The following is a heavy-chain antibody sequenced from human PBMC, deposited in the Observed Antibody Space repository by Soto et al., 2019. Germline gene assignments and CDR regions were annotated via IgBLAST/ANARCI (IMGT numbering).Heavy chain of an antibody. J-gene: IGHJ6*03. CDR3: ASGDFGATYYYYYMDV. D-gene: IGHD2-21*02. Sequence: SVKVSCKASGGTFSSYTISWVRQAPGQGLEWMGRIIPILGIANYAQKFQGRVTITADKSTSTAYMELSSLRSEDTAVYYCASGDFGATYYYYYMDVWGKGTTVTVSS. CDR1: GGTFSSYT. V-gene: IGHV1-69*02. CDR2: IIPILGIA.